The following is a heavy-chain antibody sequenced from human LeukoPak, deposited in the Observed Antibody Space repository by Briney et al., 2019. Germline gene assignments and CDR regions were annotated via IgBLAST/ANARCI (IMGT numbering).Heavy chain of an antibody. V-gene: IGHV6-1*01. Sequence: SQTLSLTCAISGDSVSSNSAAWNWIRQSPSRGLEWLGRTYYRSKWYNDYAVSVKSRITINPDTSKNQFSLQLNSVTPEDTAVYYCAREKTHSSGWYGSWFDPWGQGTLVTVSS. J-gene: IGHJ5*02. D-gene: IGHD6-19*01. CDR1: GDSVSSNSAA. CDR2: TYYRSKWYN. CDR3: AREKTHSSGWYGSWFDP.